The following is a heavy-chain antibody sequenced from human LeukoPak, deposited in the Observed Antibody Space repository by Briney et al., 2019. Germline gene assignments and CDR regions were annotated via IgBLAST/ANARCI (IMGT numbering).Heavy chain of an antibody. CDR1: GFTFSSYS. CDR3: ARGSFYGDSEGYFDY. V-gene: IGHV3-21*01. Sequence: PGGSLRLSCAASGFTFSSYSMNWVRQAPGKGLEWVSSISSSSSCIYYADSVKGRFTISRDNAKNSLYLQMNSLRAEDTAVYYCARGSFYGDSEGYFDYWGQGTLVTVSS. CDR2: ISSSSSCI. D-gene: IGHD4-17*01. J-gene: IGHJ4*02.